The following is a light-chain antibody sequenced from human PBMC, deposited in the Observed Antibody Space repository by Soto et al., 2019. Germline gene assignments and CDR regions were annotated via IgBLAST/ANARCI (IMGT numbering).Light chain of an antibody. V-gene: IGLV2-14*01. J-gene: IGLJ2*01. CDR2: DVS. CDR1: SSDVGGYNY. Sequence: QSALTQPASVSGSPGQSITISCTGTSSDVGGYNYVSWYQQHPGKAPKLMIYDVSNRPSGVSNPFSGSKSGNTASLTISGLPAEDEADYYCSSYSSSSTLVFGGGTKVTVL. CDR3: SSYSSSSTLV.